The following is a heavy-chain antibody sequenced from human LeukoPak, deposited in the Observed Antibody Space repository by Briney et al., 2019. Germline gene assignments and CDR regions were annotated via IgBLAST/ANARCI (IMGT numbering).Heavy chain of an antibody. Sequence: GGSLRLSCAASGFTISTYGMHWVRQAPGKGLEWVAFIRYDGSNKYFVDSVKGRFTISKDNSKNTVYLQMNSLRPEDTAVYHCAKDTGDYYDSRGYYYAGWFDPWGQGTLVTVSS. D-gene: IGHD3-22*01. J-gene: IGHJ5*02. V-gene: IGHV3-30*02. CDR2: IRYDGSNK. CDR3: AKDTGDYYDSRGYYYAGWFDP. CDR1: GFTISTYG.